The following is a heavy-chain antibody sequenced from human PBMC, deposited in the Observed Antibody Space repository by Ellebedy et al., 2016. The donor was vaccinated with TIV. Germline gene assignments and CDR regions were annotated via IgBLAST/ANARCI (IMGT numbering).Heavy chain of an antibody. V-gene: IGHV4-39*01. CDR2: IYYSGST. CDR3: ARDLTLVANDVLGIDY. D-gene: IGHD4/OR15-4a*01. J-gene: IGHJ4*02. CDR1: GGSISSSSYY. Sequence: SETLSLTXTVSGGSISSSSYYWGWIRQPPGKGLEWIGSIYYSGSTYYNPSLKSRVTISVDTSKNQFSLKLSSVTAADTAVYYCARDLTLVANDVLGIDYWGQGTLVTVSS.